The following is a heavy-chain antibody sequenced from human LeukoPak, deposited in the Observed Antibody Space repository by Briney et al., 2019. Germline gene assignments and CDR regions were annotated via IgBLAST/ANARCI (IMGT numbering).Heavy chain of an antibody. D-gene: IGHD6-19*01. V-gene: IGHV3-23*01. CDR2: ITGSGGSK. CDR1: GFTFSSYA. J-gene: IGHJ6*02. Sequence: GGSLRLSCAASGFTFSSYAMSWVRQAPGKGLEWVSAITGSGGSKYYADSVKGRFTISRDNSKNTLYLQMNSLRAEDTAVYYCAKDGYSSGWYYGIDVWGQGTTFTVSS. CDR3: AKDGYSSGWYYGIDV.